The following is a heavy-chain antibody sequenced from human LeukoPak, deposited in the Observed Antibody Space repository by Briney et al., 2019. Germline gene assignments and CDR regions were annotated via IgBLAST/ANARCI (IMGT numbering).Heavy chain of an antibody. J-gene: IGHJ3*02. V-gene: IGHV3-33*01. D-gene: IGHD3-10*01. CDR3: ARAGRDYLDAFDI. Sequence: GGSLRLSCVASGFVFSSHGMNWVRQAPGKGLEWLTVIWYDGSDQYYADSVKGRFTISRDNSKNTLYLQLNSLRVEDTAVYYCARAGRDYLDAFDIWGQGTMVTVSS. CDR1: GFVFSSHG. CDR2: IWYDGSDQ.